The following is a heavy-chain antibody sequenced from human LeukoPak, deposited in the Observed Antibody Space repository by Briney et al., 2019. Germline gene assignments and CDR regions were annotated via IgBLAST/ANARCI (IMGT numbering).Heavy chain of an antibody. CDR1: GFTFSSYG. J-gene: IGHJ4*02. Sequence: GGSLRLSCAASGFTFSSYGMHWVRQAPGKGLEWVAFIRYDGSNKYYADSVKGRFTISRDNSKNTLYLQMNSLRAEDTAVYYCAKGPIVGASKGDYYFDYWGQGTLVTVSS. CDR3: AKGPIVGASKGDYYFDY. V-gene: IGHV3-30*02. CDR2: IRYDGSNK. D-gene: IGHD1-26*01.